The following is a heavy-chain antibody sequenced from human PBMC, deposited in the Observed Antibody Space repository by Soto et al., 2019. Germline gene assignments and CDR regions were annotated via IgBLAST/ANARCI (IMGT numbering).Heavy chain of an antibody. CDR3: ATQGFAAFDI. Sequence: QVQLQESGPGLVKPSESLSLTCTVSGGSISSHYWSWIRQPPGKGLEWIGYIYYSGSTNYNPSLKSRVMISVDTSKNQFSLKLSSVTAADTAVYYCATQGFAAFDIWGQGTMVTVSS. CDR2: IYYSGST. J-gene: IGHJ3*02. V-gene: IGHV4-59*08. CDR1: GGSISSHY.